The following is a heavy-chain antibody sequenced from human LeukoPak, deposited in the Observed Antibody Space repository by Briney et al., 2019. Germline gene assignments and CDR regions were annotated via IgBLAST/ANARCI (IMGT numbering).Heavy chain of an antibody. CDR1: GFTFSSYG. CDR3: AKGVEIVVVTAILDF. D-gene: IGHD2-21*02. J-gene: IGHJ4*02. CDR2: ISGTGGST. V-gene: IGHV3-23*01. Sequence: GGSLRLSCAASGFTFSSYGMHWVRQAPGKGLEWVSGISGTGGSTNYADSVKGRFIISRDKSKNTLYLQMNSLRAEDTAVYYCAKGVEIVVVTAILDFWGQGTLVTVSS.